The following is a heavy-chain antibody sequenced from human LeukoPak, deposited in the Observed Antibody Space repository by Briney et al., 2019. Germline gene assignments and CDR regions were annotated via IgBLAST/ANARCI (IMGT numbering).Heavy chain of an antibody. Sequence: PGGSLRLSCAASGFTFSSYDMHWVRQATGKGLEWVSAIGTAGDTYYPGSVKGRFAISRENAKNSLYLQMNSLRAGDTAVYYCARGPLTHYYYYYMDVWGKGTTVTVSS. CDR1: GFTFSSYD. CDR2: IGTAGDT. J-gene: IGHJ6*03. CDR3: ARGPLTHYYYYYMDV. V-gene: IGHV3-13*01. D-gene: IGHD4-23*01.